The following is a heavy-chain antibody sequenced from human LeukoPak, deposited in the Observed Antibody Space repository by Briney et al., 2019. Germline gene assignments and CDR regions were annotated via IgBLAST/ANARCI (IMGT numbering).Heavy chain of an antibody. CDR1: GGSISSYY. V-gene: IGHV4-59*08. J-gene: IGHJ6*03. CDR2: LYYSGTT. CDR3: ATQLERHHYYYYYMDV. Sequence: SETLSLTCTVSGGSISSYYWSWIRQPPGKGLEWIGYLYYSGTTSYNPSLKSRVTISVDTSKNQFSLKLSSVTAADTAVYYCATQLERHHYYYYYMDVWGKGTTVTVSS. D-gene: IGHD1-1*01.